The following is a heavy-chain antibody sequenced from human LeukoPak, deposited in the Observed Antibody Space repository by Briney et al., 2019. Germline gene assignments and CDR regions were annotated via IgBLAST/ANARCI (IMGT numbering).Heavy chain of an antibody. CDR1: GGSISSSSYY. V-gene: IGHV4-39*07. Sequence: SETLSLTCTVSGGSISSSSYYWGWIRQPPGKGLEWIGSIYYSGSTYSNPSLKSRVTISVDTSKNQFSLKLSSVTAADTAVYYCARVNPGLYDSTPFDYWGQGTLVTVSS. D-gene: IGHD3-22*01. J-gene: IGHJ4*02. CDR2: IYYSGST. CDR3: ARVNPGLYDSTPFDY.